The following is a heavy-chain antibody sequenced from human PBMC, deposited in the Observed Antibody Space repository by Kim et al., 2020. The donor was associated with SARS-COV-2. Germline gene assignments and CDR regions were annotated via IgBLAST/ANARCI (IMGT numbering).Heavy chain of an antibody. CDR3: LLINSEISDY. D-gene: IGHD1-26*01. Sequence: IKAGSVKGRFTISRDNAKNTVFLQMKNLRAEDTAGYYCLLINSEISDYWGQGTLVTVSS. J-gene: IGHJ4*02. V-gene: IGHV3-74*01.